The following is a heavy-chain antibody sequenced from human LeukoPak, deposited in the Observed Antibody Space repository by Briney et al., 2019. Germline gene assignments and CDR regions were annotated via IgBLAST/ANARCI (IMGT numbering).Heavy chain of an antibody. CDR2: INHNGNVN. CDR3: ARDTTRKMDF. Sequence: GGSLRLSCAASGFTFSSYWMNWARQAPGKGLEWVASINHNGNVNYYVDSVKGRFTISRDNAKNSLYLQMNSPRAEDTAVYYCARDTTRKMDFWGQGALVTVSS. V-gene: IGHV3-7*01. CDR1: GFTFSSYW. D-gene: IGHD1-14*01. J-gene: IGHJ4*02.